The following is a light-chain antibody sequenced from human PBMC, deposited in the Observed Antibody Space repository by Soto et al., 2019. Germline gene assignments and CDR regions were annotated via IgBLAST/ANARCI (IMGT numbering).Light chain of an antibody. J-gene: IGKJ4*01. V-gene: IGKV1-39*01. CDR2: AAS. CDR3: QQSYSIPHLA. Sequence: DVQMTQSPSSLSASVGERVTITCRASQSISSYLSWYQQKPGKAPKLLIYAASRLQSAVPSRLSGSGSGTDFTITISSLQPEDCATYYCQQSYSIPHLAFGGWNKVEIK. CDR1: QSISSY.